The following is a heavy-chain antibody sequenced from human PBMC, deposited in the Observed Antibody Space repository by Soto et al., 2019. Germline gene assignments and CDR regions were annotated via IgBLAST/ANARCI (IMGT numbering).Heavy chain of an antibody. CDR3: ARRDCSRTSCPFDD. V-gene: IGHV4-31*03. J-gene: IGHJ4*02. CDR2: IYYIGIT. CDR1: GGSIGGGDDQ. Sequence: SETLSLTCTVSGGSIGGGDDQWNWIRQHPGEGLEWIGYIYYIGITYYNPSLKLRGSISIDATKNQFSLKLSSVTAADTAIYFCARRDCSRTSCPFDDWGQGTLVTVSS. D-gene: IGHD2-2*01.